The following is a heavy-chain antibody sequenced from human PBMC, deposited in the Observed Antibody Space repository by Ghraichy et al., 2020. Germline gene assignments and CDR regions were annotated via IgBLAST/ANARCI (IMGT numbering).Heavy chain of an antibody. CDR2: ISLTGGSQ. D-gene: IGHD1-14*01. CDR1: GFTFSNYA. J-gene: IGHJ6*02. Sequence: LSLTCAASGFTFSNYAMNWVRQGPGKGLEWVSSISLTGGSQNYADSVRGRFTISRDNSKNILYLQMDTLRAEDTAVYYCAKDMFLTTYGMDVWGQGTTVIVSS. V-gene: IGHV3-23*01. CDR3: AKDMFLTTYGMDV.